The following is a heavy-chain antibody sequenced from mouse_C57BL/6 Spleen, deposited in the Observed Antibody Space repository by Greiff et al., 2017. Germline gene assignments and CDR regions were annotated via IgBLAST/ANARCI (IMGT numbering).Heavy chain of an antibody. Sequence: VQLKESGGGLVQPKGSLKLSCAASGFTFNTYAMHWVRQAPGKGLEWVARIRSKSSNYATYYADSVKDRFTISRDDSQSMLYLQMNNLKTEDTAMYYCVRGDYGSSRDWYFDVWGTGTTVTVSS. V-gene: IGHV10-3*01. J-gene: IGHJ1*03. CDR1: GFTFNTYA. CDR2: IRSKSSNYAT. D-gene: IGHD1-1*01. CDR3: VRGDYGSSRDWYFDV.